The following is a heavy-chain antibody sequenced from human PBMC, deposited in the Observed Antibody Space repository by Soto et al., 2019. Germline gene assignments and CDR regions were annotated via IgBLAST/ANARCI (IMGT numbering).Heavy chain of an antibody. CDR2: IYPGDSDT. J-gene: IGHJ4*02. V-gene: IGHV5-51*01. Sequence: GESLKISCKGSGYSFTSYWIGWVRQMPGKGLEWMGIIYPGDSDTRYSPSFQGQVTISADKSISTAYLQWSSLKASDTAMYYCARCARWQWLATGSFDYWGQGTLVTVSS. D-gene: IGHD6-19*01. CDR3: ARCARWQWLATGSFDY. CDR1: GYSFTSYW.